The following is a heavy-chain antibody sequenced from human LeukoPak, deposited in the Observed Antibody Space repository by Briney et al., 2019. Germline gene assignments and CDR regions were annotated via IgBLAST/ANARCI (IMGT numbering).Heavy chain of an antibody. Sequence: ASVKVSCKASGYTFTGYYMHWVRQAPGQGPEWMGWINPKSGGTNYAQKFQGRVTMTRDTSTSTVYMELSSLRSEDTAVYYCARGKIQLWSGQGNAFDIWGQGTMVTVSS. CDR3: ARGKIQLWSGQGNAFDI. J-gene: IGHJ3*02. CDR2: INPKSGGT. V-gene: IGHV1-2*02. CDR1: GYTFTGYY. D-gene: IGHD5-18*01.